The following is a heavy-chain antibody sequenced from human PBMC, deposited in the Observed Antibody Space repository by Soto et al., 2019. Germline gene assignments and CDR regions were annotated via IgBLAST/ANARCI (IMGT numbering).Heavy chain of an antibody. J-gene: IGHJ4*02. CDR3: ARLSSSGWTIDY. CDR2: TYYSGNT. D-gene: IGHD6-19*01. CDR1: GGSISSGGHY. Sequence: PSETLSLTCTVSGGSISSGGHYWNWIRQHPGKGLEWIGYTYYSGNTYYNPSLNSRVTISADTSKNQFSLKLSSVTAADTAVYYCARLSSSGWTIDYWGQGTLVTVSS. V-gene: IGHV4-31*03.